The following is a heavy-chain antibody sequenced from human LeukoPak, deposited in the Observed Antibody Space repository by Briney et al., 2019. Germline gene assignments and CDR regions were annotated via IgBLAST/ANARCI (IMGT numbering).Heavy chain of an antibody. CDR3: ARVGLGRMTAASYNWFGP. V-gene: IGHV4-59*01. CDR2: IYYSGST. CDR1: GGSISTYY. Sequence: SETLSLTCTVSGGSISTYYWIWIRQPPGKGLEWIGYIYYSGSTKYNPSLKSRVTMSVDTSKNQFSLQLGSVTAADTAVYYCARVGLGRMTAASYNWFGPWGQGTLVTVPS. D-gene: IGHD2-15*01. J-gene: IGHJ5*02.